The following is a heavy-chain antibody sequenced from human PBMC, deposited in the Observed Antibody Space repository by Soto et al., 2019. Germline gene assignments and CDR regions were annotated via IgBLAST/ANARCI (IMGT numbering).Heavy chain of an antibody. J-gene: IGHJ2*01. CDR1: GFALSACGVG. CDR2: IYWDDDK. V-gene: IGHV2-5*02. CDR3: ADRVRPAWYLDR. D-gene: IGHD2-2*01. Sequence: SGPTLVNPTQTLTLTCTFSGFALSACGVGVGWIRQPPGKALEWLALIYWDDDKRCSPSLKSRLTITKDSSTNQVVLPMTNMEPVDTATCDCADRVRPAWYLDRWRGATLIT.